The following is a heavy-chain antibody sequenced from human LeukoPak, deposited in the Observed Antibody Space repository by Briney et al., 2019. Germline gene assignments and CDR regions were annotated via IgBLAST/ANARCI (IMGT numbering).Heavy chain of an antibody. CDR3: ARDRNTMVRGVYYYFDY. Sequence: GASVKVSCKASGGTFSSYAISWVRQAPGQGLEWMGMIIPILGIANYAQKFQGRVTITADKSTSTAYMELSSLRSEDTAVYYCARDRNTMVRGVYYYFDYWGQGTLVTVSS. D-gene: IGHD3-10*01. V-gene: IGHV1-69*04. J-gene: IGHJ4*02. CDR2: IIPILGIA. CDR1: GGTFSSYA.